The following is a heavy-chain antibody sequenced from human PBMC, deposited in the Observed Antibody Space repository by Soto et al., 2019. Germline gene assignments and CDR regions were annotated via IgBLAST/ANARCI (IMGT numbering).Heavy chain of an antibody. D-gene: IGHD2-8*02. CDR2: ISYDETTT. CDR1: GFGFSAYA. CDR3: VRARQNLVVNEYFQY. V-gene: IGHV3-30*04. Sequence: QVQLVESGGGVVQPGRSLRLSCAASGFGFSAYAIHWVRQAPGKGLEWVALISYDETTTYYADFVKGRFTISRDNSNNTLYLQMNSLRSEDTAVYYCVRARQNLVVNEYFQYWGQGTLVIVSS. J-gene: IGHJ1*01.